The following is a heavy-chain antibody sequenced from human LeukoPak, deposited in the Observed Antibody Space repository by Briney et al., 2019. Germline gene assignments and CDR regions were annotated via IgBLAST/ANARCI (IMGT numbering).Heavy chain of an antibody. CDR3: AREGGPYRPLDY. CDR2: VNLQGST. V-gene: IGHV4-4*02. J-gene: IGHJ4*02. Sequence: PSESLSLTCGVSGGSITSTTYWTWVRQPPGKGVEWIGEVNLQGSTNYNPSLMGRVAISVDMSENHISLQWTSVTAADTAVYYCAREGGPYRPLDYSGQGTLVTVSS. CDR1: GGSITSTTY.